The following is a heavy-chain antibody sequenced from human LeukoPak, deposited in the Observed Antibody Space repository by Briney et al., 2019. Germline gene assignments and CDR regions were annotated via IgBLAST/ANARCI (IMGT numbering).Heavy chain of an antibody. Sequence: KASETLSLTCAVYGGSFSGYYWSWIRQPPGKGLEWIGEINHSGSTNYNPSLKSRVTISVDTSKNQFSLKLSSVTAADTAVYYCERGGGRKHDYWGQGTLVTVS. V-gene: IGHV4-34*01. J-gene: IGHJ4*02. CDR3: ERGGGRKHDY. CDR1: GGSFSGYY. CDR2: INHSGST. D-gene: IGHD3-10*01.